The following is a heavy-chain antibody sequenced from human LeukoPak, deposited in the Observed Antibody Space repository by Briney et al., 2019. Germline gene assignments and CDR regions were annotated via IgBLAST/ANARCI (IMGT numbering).Heavy chain of an antibody. CDR3: ARRATYYYDSSRIDP. CDR2: INHSGST. J-gene: IGHJ5*02. CDR1: GGSFSGYY. V-gene: IGHV4-34*01. D-gene: IGHD3-22*01. Sequence: SETLSLTCAVYGGSFSGYYWSWIRQPPGKGLEWIGEINHSGSTNYDPSLKSRVTISVDTSKNQFSLKLSSVTAADTAVYYCARRATYYYDSSRIDPWGQGTLVTVSS.